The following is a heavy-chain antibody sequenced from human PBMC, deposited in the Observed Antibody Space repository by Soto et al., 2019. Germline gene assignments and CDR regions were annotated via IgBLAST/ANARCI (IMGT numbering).Heavy chain of an antibody. J-gene: IGHJ2*01. CDR1: GGSISSYY. CDR3: ARGTVYWYFDL. D-gene: IGHD2-21*02. V-gene: IGHV4-59*01. CDR2: IYYSGST. Sequence: SETLSLTCTVSGGSISSYYWSWIRQPPGKGLEWIGYIYYSGSTNYNPSLKSRVTISVDTSKNQFSLKLSSVTAADTAVYYCARGTVYWYFDLWGRGTLVTVSS.